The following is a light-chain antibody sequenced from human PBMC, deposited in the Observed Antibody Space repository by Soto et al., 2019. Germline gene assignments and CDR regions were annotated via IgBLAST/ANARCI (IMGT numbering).Light chain of an antibody. J-gene: IGKJ5*01. CDR2: GAS. V-gene: IGKV1-16*02. Sequence: DLQMTQSPSSLSASVGDRVTITCRASQGIRNHLAWFQQNPGKAPKSLISGASRLQSGVPSKFSGSGSGTDFTLTISNLQPEDFATYYCQQYDSYPITFGQGTRLEIK. CDR1: QGIRNH. CDR3: QQYDSYPIT.